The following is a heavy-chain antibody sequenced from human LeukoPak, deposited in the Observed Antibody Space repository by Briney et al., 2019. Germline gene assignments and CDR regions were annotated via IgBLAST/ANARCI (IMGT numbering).Heavy chain of an antibody. J-gene: IGHJ4*02. CDR3: ATKRGYSYGSPH. D-gene: IGHD5-18*01. V-gene: IGHV1-69*13. Sequence: ASVKVSCKASGGTFSSYAISWVRQAPGQGLEWMGGIIPILGTANYAQKFQGRVTITADGSTSTAYMELSSLRSEDTAVYYCATKRGYSYGSPHWGQGTLVTVSS. CDR2: IIPILGTA. CDR1: GGTFSSYA.